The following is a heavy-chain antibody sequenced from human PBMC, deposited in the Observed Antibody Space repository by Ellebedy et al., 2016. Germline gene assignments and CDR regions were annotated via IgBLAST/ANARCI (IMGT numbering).Heavy chain of an antibody. CDR2: INHSGST. J-gene: IGHJ3*02. Sequence: SETLSLTXAVYGGSFSGYYWSWIRQPPGKGLEWIGEINHSGSTNYNPSLKSRVTISVDTSKNQFSLKLSSVTAADTAVYYCAREGDYYDSSGYLPSDAFDIWGQGTMVTVSS. CDR3: AREGDYYDSSGYLPSDAFDI. V-gene: IGHV4-34*01. D-gene: IGHD3-22*01. CDR1: GGSFSGYY.